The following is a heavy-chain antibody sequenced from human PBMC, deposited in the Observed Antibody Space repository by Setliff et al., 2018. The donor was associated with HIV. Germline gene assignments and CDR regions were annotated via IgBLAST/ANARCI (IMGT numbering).Heavy chain of an antibody. CDR2: IRGYDGAT. CDR1: GFTFSSFA. J-gene: IGHJ4*02. CDR3: AKVGSSGYYEMCDY. Sequence: GGSLRLSCAASGFTFSSFAMTWVRQAPGKGLEWVTTIRGYDGATHYTDSVKGRFTISRDISRNTLYLQMNSLRVEDTAVYYCAKVGSSGYYEMCDYWGQGTLVTVSS. D-gene: IGHD5-12*01. V-gene: IGHV3-23*01.